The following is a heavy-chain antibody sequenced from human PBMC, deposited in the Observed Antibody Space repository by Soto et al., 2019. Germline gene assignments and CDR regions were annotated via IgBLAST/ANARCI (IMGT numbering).Heavy chain of an antibody. CDR1: GGSISSYY. J-gene: IGHJ5*02. V-gene: IGHV4-59*01. CDR2: IYYSGST. D-gene: IGHD5-18*01. CDR3: ARGGGGYNVGFDP. Sequence: QVQLQESGPGLVKPSETLSLTCTVSGGSISSYYWSWIRQPPGKGLEWIGYIYYSGSTNYNPSLKSRLTRSVDTSKNQFSLKLSSVTAADTAVYYCARGGGGYNVGFDPWGQGTLVTVSS.